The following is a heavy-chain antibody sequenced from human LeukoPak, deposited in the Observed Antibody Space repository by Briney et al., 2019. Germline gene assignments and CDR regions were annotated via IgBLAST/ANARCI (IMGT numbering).Heavy chain of an antibody. D-gene: IGHD3-9*01. V-gene: IGHV4-34*01. CDR1: GGSFSGYY. CDR2: IYYSGST. CDR3: ARDLPNYDILTGYNNWFDP. Sequence: PSETLSLTCAVYGGSFSGYYWSWIRQPPGKGLEWIGSIYYSGSTYYNPSLKSRVTISVDTSKNQFSLKLSSVTAADTAVYYCARDLPNYDILTGYNNWFDPWGQGTLVTVSS. J-gene: IGHJ5*02.